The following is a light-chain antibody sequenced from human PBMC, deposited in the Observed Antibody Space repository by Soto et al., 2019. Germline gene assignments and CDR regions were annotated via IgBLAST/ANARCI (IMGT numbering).Light chain of an antibody. CDR3: SAYTTSSTLVV. CDR2: EVS. CDR1: SSDVGGYNY. Sequence: QSALTQPASVSGSPGQSITISCTGTSSDVGGYNYVSWYLQHPGKAPKLIIYEVSHRPSGVSDRFSGSKSGNTASLTISGLQDEDEADYYCSAYTTSSTLVVFGGGTKLTVL. J-gene: IGLJ2*01. V-gene: IGLV2-14*01.